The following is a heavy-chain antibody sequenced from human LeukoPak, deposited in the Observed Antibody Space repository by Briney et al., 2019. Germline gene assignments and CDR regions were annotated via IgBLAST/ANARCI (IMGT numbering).Heavy chain of an antibody. CDR1: GFTFSNYW. D-gene: IGHD3-16*01. J-gene: IGHJ6*03. CDR3: ARGGGGFHYYMDV. Sequence: GGSLRLSCAASGFTFSNYWMSWVRQAPGKGLEWVANIKQDGSEKYYVDSVRGRFTISRDNAKNSLYLQMNSLRAEDTAVYYCARGGGGFHYYMDVWGKGTTVTVSS. CDR2: IKQDGSEK. V-gene: IGHV3-7*01.